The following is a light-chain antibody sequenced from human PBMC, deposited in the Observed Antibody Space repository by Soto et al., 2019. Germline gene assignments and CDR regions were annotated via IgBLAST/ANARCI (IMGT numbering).Light chain of an antibody. CDR2: SNN. CDR1: SSNIGTNP. J-gene: IGLJ7*01. Sequence: QSVLTQPPSASETPGQRVTISCSGSSSNIGTNPVNWYQQLPGTAPKLLIYSNNQRPSGVPDRFSGSKSGTSASLAISGLQSEDEADYYCAAWDDSLNGPVFGGGTQLTVL. V-gene: IGLV1-44*01. CDR3: AAWDDSLNGPV.